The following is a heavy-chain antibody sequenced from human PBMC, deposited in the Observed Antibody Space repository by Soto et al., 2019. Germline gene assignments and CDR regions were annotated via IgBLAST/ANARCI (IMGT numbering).Heavy chain of an antibody. D-gene: IGHD3-22*01. Sequence: QVQLVQSGDEEQKPGASVKVSCKASGYTFTNYAMHWVRQAPGHRLEWMGWINDGNGNTKYSQKFQGRVTITRDTSASTAYMELSSLRSEDTAVYYCARSSGYYLIDDYWGQGTLVTVSS. CDR1: GYTFTNYA. J-gene: IGHJ4*02. CDR3: ARSSGYYLIDDY. CDR2: INDGNGNT. V-gene: IGHV1-3*05.